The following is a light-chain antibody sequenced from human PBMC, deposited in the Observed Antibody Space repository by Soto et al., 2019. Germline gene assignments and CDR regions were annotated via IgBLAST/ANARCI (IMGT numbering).Light chain of an antibody. Sequence: QSALTQGASASRSPGQSITISCTGTSSDVGAFDHISWYQQHPGKAPKVIIYEATYRPSGVSNRFSGSKSGNTASLTISGLQAEDEADYYCASHTTSLTWVFGGGTKLTVL. CDR2: EAT. CDR1: SSDVGAFDH. V-gene: IGLV2-14*01. CDR3: ASHTTSLTWV. J-gene: IGLJ3*02.